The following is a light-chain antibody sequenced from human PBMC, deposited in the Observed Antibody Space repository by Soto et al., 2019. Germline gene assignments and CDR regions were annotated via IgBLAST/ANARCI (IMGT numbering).Light chain of an antibody. CDR3: NSYRSSSARYV. CDR2: DVG. CDR1: ISDVGGYNY. J-gene: IGLJ1*01. Sequence: QSALTQPASVSGSPGQSITISCTGTISDVGGYNYVSWYQQHPGEAPKLMIYDVGNRPSGVSNRFSGSKSGNTASLTISGLQAEDEADYYCNSYRSSSARYVFGSGTKVTVL. V-gene: IGLV2-14*01.